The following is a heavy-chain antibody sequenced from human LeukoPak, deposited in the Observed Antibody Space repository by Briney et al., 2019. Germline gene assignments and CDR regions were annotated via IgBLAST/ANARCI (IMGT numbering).Heavy chain of an antibody. CDR2: IWYDGSNK. CDR1: GFTFSTYG. V-gene: IGHV3-33*01. D-gene: IGHD1-26*01. Sequence: GGSLRLSCAASGFTFSTYGMHWVRQAPDKGLEWVAVIWYDGSNKDYADSVKGRFTISRDNSKNTLYLQMNSLRAEDTAVYYCARDRGSYYYYYGMDVWGQGTTVTVSS. CDR3: ARDRGSYYYYYGMDV. J-gene: IGHJ6*02.